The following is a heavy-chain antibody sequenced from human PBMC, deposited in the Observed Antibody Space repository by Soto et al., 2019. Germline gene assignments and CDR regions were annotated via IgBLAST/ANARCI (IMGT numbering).Heavy chain of an antibody. CDR2: INHSGST. V-gene: IGHV4-34*01. J-gene: IGHJ4*02. CDR3: ARGFRRGYSYGRLFDY. CDR1: GGSFSGYY. Sequence: SETLSLTCAVYGGSFSGYYWSWIRQPPGKGLEWIGEINHSGSTNYNPSLKSRVTISVDTSKNQFSLKLSSVTAADTAVYYCARGFRRGYSYGRLFDYWGQGTLVTVSS. D-gene: IGHD5-18*01.